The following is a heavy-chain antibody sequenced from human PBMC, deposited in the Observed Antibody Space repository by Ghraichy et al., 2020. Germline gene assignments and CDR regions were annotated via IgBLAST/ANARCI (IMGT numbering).Heavy chain of an antibody. Sequence: ASVKVSCKASGYTFTSYGISWVRQAPGQGLEWMGWISAYNGNTNYAQKLQGRVTMTTDTSTSTAYMELRSLRSDDTAVYYCARGGELLWFGELSAYFDYWGQGTLVTVSS. V-gene: IGHV1-18*01. CDR2: ISAYNGNT. CDR3: ARGGELLWFGELSAYFDY. D-gene: IGHD3-10*01. J-gene: IGHJ4*02. CDR1: GYTFTSYG.